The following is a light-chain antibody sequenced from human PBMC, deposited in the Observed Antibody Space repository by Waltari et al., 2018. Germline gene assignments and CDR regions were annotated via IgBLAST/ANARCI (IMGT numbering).Light chain of an antibody. Sequence: DILMTQSPATLSVSPGERATLSCRASQSVSSNLAWYQQKPGQAPRLLIYGASTMATGIPARFSGSGSGTEFTLTISRLQSEDFAVYYCQQYNNWPTFGQGTRWKSN. V-gene: IGKV3-15*01. CDR3: QQYNNWPT. CDR2: GAS. CDR1: QSVSSN. J-gene: IGKJ1*01.